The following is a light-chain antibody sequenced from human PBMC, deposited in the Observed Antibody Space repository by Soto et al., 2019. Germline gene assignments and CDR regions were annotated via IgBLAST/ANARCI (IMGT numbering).Light chain of an antibody. J-gene: IGLJ3*02. V-gene: IGLV3-1*01. CDR1: KLGDKY. CDR3: QAWDSSTAWV. Sequence: SYELTQPPSVSVSPGQTASITCSGDKLGDKYTCWYQQRPGQSPVLLIYQDNKRPSGIPERFYGSNSGNTATLTISGTQAMDEADYYCQAWDSSTAWVFGGGTKVTVL. CDR2: QDN.